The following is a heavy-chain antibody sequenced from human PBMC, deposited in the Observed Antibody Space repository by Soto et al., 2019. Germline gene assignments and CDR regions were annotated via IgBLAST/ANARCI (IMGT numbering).Heavy chain of an antibody. CDR3: AKDNNGGLDYDFWSGYHYYFDY. Sequence: GGSLRLSCAASGFIFSSYCLSWVRQAPGKGLDWVSDISGSGGGKCYADSVKGRFTISRDNSKNTLYLQMNSLRAEDTAVYHCAKDNNGGLDYDFWSGYHYYFDYWGQGTLVTVSS. V-gene: IGHV3-23*01. CDR2: ISGSGGGK. D-gene: IGHD3-3*01. CDR1: GFIFSSYC. J-gene: IGHJ4*02.